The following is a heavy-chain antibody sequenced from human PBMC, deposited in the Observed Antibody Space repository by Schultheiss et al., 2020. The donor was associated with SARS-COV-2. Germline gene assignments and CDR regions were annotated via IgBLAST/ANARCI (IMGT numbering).Heavy chain of an antibody. CDR2: MNPNSGNT. J-gene: IGHJ5*02. D-gene: IGHD4-17*01. CDR1: GGTFSSYG. V-gene: IGHV1-8*02. Sequence: ASVKVSCKASGGTFSSYGISWVRQAPGQGLEWMGWMNPNSGNTGYAQKFQGRVTMTRDTSTSTVYMELRSLRSDDTAVYYCARGTTGWFDPWGQGTLVTVSS. CDR3: ARGTTGWFDP.